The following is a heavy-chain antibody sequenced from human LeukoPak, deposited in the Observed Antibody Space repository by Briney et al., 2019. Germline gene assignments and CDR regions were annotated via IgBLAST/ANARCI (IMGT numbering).Heavy chain of an antibody. Sequence: PSETLSLTCTVSGYSISSGYYWGWIRPPPGKGLEWIGSIYHSGSTYYNPSLKSRVTISVDTSKNQFSLKLSSVTAADTAVYYCARADYNFDYWGQGTLVTVSS. CDR3: ARADYNFDY. V-gene: IGHV4-38-2*02. CDR2: IYHSGST. CDR1: GYSISSGYY. D-gene: IGHD4-11*01. J-gene: IGHJ4*02.